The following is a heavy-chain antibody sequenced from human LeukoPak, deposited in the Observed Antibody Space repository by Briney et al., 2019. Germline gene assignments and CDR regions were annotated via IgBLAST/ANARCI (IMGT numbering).Heavy chain of an antibody. CDR1: GYTFTSYY. V-gene: IGHV1-46*01. CDR2: INPSGGST. D-gene: IGHD5-24*01. J-gene: IGHJ3*02. CDR3: ASGEMDAFDI. Sequence: GASVKVSSTASGYTFTSYYMHWVRQAPGQGLEWMGIINPSGGSTSYAQKFQGRVTMTRDTSTCTVYMELSSLRSEDTAVYHCASGEMDAFDIWGQGTMVTVSS.